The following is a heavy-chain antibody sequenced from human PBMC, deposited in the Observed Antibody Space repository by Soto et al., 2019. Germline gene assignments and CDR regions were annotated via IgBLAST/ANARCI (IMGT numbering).Heavy chain of an antibody. J-gene: IGHJ5*02. Sequence: ASVKVSCKASGYTFTSYGISWVLQAPGQGLEWMGWISAYNGNTNYAQKLQGRVTMTTDTSTSTAYMELRSLRSDDTAVYYCARDREYYDSSGLKPHWFDPWGQGTLVTVSS. V-gene: IGHV1-18*04. CDR3: ARDREYYDSSGLKPHWFDP. D-gene: IGHD3-22*01. CDR1: GYTFTSYG. CDR2: ISAYNGNT.